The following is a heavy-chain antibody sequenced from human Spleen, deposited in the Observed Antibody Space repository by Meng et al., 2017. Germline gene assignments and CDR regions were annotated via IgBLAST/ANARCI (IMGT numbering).Heavy chain of an antibody. J-gene: IGHJ4*02. CDR2: INHSGST. CDR3: ARGPTTMAHDFDY. V-gene: IGHV4-34*01. CDR1: GGSFSDYY. D-gene: IGHD4-11*01. Sequence: QVQLPQWGAGLLKPSATLSLTCVVSGGSFSDYYWSWIRQPPGKGLERIGEINHSGSTNYNPSLERRATISVDTSQNNLSLKLSSVTAADSAVYYCARGPTTMAHDFDYWGQGTLVTVSS.